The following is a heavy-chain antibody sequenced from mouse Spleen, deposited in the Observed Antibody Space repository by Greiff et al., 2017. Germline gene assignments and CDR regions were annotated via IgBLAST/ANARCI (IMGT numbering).Heavy chain of an antibody. CDR3: ARHYDGSYDYAMDY. CDR2: IWGGGST. J-gene: IGHJ4*01. D-gene: IGHD1-1*01. Sequence: VKLQQPGPGLVAPSQSLSITCTVSGFSLTSYGVDWVRQSPGKGLEWLGVIWGGGSTNYNSALKSRLSISKDNSKSQVFLKMNSLQTDDTAMYYCARHYDGSYDYAMDYWGQGTSVTVSS. V-gene: IGHV2-6*01. CDR1: GFSLTSYG.